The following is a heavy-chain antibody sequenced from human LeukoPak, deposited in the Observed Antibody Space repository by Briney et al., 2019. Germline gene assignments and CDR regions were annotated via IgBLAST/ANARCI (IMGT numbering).Heavy chain of an antibody. Sequence: PGRSLRLSCAASGFTFSSYGMHWARQAPGKGLEWVAVIWYDGSNKYYADSVKGRFTISRDNSKNTLYLQMNSLRAEDTAIYYCAKCLPLRSDDYAPFDYWGQGTLVTVSS. J-gene: IGHJ4*02. V-gene: IGHV3-33*06. CDR3: AKCLPLRSDDYAPFDY. CDR1: GFTFSSYG. D-gene: IGHD4-17*01. CDR2: IWYDGSNK.